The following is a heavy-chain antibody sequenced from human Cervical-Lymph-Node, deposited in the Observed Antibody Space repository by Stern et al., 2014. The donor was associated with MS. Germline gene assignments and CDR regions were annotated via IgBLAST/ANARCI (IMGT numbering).Heavy chain of an antibody. CDR2: IHPSGGST. J-gene: IGHJ4*02. CDR1: GYTFTSYY. V-gene: IGHV1-46*01. D-gene: IGHD2-8*01. Sequence: VQLVESGAEVKKPGASVKVSCKASGYTFTSYYMHWVRQAPGQGLEWMGIIHPSGGSTSYAQKFQGRVTLTRDTSTSTGYRELRSLISEDTAVYYCASSLMPPYFDSWGQGTLVTVSS. CDR3: ASSLMPPYFDS.